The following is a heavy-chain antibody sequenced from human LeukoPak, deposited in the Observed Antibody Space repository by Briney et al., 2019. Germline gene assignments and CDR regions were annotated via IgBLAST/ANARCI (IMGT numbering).Heavy chain of an antibody. V-gene: IGHV3-30-3*01. D-gene: IGHD6-19*01. J-gene: IGHJ4*02. Sequence: PGGSLRLSCAASGFTFSSYAMHWVRQAPGKGLEWVAVISYDGSNKYYADSVKGRFTISRDNSKNTLYLQMNSLRAEDTAVYYCARDPRYSSGWLDYWGQGTLVTVSS. CDR2: ISYDGSNK. CDR1: GFTFSSYA. CDR3: ARDPRYSSGWLDY.